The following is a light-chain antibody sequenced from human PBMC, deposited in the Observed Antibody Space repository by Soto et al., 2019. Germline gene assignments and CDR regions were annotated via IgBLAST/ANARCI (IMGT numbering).Light chain of an antibody. CDR2: EGS. V-gene: IGLV2-23*01. J-gene: IGLJ2*01. CDR3: CSYAGSGTFVL. CDR1: SSDVGTYNL. Sequence: QSALTQPASVSGSPGQSITISCTGTSSDVGTYNLVSWYQHHPGKAPQLIIYEGSKRPSGISNRFSGSKSGNTASLTISGLQAEDEADYYCCSYAGSGTFVLFGGGTKLTAL.